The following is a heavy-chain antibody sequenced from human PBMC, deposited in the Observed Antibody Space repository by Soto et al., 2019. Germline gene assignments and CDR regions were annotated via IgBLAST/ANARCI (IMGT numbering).Heavy chain of an antibody. V-gene: IGHV1-18*01. CDR3: ARAYGDYYFDY. J-gene: IGHJ4*02. D-gene: IGHD4-17*01. Sequence: QVQLVQSGAEVKKPGASVKVSCKTSGYTFSSYGISWVQQAPGQGLEWMGWISTYKGDTHYVQNLQGRVTLTTDTSTSTAYMELRSLRSDDTAVYYCARAYGDYYFDYWGQGTLVTVSS. CDR2: ISTYKGDT. CDR1: GYTFSSYG.